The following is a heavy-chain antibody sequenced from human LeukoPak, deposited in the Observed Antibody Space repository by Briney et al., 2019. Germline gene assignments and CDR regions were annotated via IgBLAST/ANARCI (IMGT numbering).Heavy chain of an antibody. D-gene: IGHD1-1*01. J-gene: IGHJ5*02. CDR1: GYTFTSYG. CDR3: ARDQVQLERRGLRRYGWFDP. CDR2: ISAYNGNT. Sequence: ASVKVSCKASGYTFTSYGISWVRQAPGQGLEWMGWISAYNGNTNYAHKLQGRVTMTTDTSTSTAYMELRSLRSDDTAVYYCARDQVQLERRGLRRYGWFDPWGQGTLVTVSS. V-gene: IGHV1-18*01.